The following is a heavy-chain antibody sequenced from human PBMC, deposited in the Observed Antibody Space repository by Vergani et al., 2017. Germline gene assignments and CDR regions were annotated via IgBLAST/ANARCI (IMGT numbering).Heavy chain of an antibody. CDR1: GYSISSGYH. D-gene: IGHD3-10*02. V-gene: IGHV3-33*08. CDR3: ARDVRLLCNRFDP. CDR2: TWYDGNNK. J-gene: IGHJ5*02. Sequence: QVQLQESGPGLVKPSETLSLTCTVSGYSISSGYHWGWIRQPPGKGLEWVAVTWYDGNNKQYADSVKGRFTISRDNSKSTMYLQMNSLRDEDTGVYYCARDVRLLCNRFDPWGQGTLVVVSS.